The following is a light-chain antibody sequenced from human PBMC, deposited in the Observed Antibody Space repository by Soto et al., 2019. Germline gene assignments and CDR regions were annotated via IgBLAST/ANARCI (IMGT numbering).Light chain of an antibody. V-gene: IGKV1-5*03. CDR1: PSLTMW. CDR3: QHWTEYYWT. J-gene: IGKJ1*01. CDR2: KTS. Sequence: DIHMTQPPSTLYASVGDRVTITCRASPSLTMWLAWYQRNPGKAPNLLIYKTSSLESGVPSRYSGSGSGIGFTLAISSLQPDDVAAYDGQHWTEYYWTCDQATKVEVK.